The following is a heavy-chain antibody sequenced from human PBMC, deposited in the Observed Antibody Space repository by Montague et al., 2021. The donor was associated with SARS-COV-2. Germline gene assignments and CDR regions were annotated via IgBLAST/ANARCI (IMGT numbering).Heavy chain of an antibody. CDR3: ASHYSANLPTVY. V-gene: IGHV4-59*08. CDR2: ICNNWGT. Sequence: SETLSLTCTVSGGSISSICWCWFRHPQGPGLELIWYICNNWGTNYNPTLSTRVPMSVDTSTNQFPLKVNFVTAADAAVYYCASHYSANLPTVYWGQGTLVTVSS. CDR1: GGSISSIC. D-gene: IGHD4/OR15-4a*01. J-gene: IGHJ4*02.